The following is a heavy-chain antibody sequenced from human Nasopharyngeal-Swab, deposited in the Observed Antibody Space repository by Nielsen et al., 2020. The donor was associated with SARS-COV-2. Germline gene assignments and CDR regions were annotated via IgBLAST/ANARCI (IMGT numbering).Heavy chain of an antibody. V-gene: IGHV3-21*01. D-gene: IGHD6-19*01. Sequence: GESLKISCEASGFTFSSYSMNWVRQAPGKGLEWVSSISSSSSYIYYADSVKGRFTISRDNAKNSLYLQMNSLRAEDTAVYYCARVSSSGWDRGYFDYWGQGTLVTASS. CDR3: ARVSSSGWDRGYFDY. CDR2: ISSSSSYI. J-gene: IGHJ4*02. CDR1: GFTFSSYS.